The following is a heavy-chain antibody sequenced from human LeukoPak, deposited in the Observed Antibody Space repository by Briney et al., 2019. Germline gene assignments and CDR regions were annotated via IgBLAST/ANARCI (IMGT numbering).Heavy chain of an antibody. CDR2: IIPIFGIA. Sequence: PGGSLRLSCAASGGTFSSYAISWVRQAPGQGLEWMGRIIPIFGIANYAQKFQGRVTITADKSTSTAYMELSSLRSEDTAVYYCAYTDCSSTSCYIYYGMDVWGQGTTVTVSS. D-gene: IGHD2-2*02. CDR3: AYTDCSSTSCYIYYGMDV. CDR1: GGTFSSYA. J-gene: IGHJ6*02. V-gene: IGHV1-69*04.